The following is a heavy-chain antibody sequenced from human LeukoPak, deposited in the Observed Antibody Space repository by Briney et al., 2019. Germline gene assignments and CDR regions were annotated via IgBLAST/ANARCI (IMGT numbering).Heavy chain of an antibody. CDR3: ARRGGSGSYYKATDDY. V-gene: IGHV4-38-2*02. J-gene: IGHJ4*02. CDR1: GYSISSGYY. CDR2: IYHSGST. D-gene: IGHD3-10*01. Sequence: SETLSLTCTVSGYSISSGYYWGWIRQPPGKGLEWIGSIYHSGSTYYNPSLKSRVTISVDTSKNQFSLKLSSVTAADTAVYYCARRGGSGSYYKATDDYWGQGTLVTVSS.